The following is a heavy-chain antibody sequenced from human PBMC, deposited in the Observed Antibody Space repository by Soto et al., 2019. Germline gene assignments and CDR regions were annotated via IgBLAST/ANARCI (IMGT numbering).Heavy chain of an antibody. V-gene: IGHV3-30*04. Sequence: QEQLVESGGGVVRPGKSLRLSCEASGFNFTYNAMHWVRQAPGKGLEWVAVISFNGRKKFYARSVKGRFTISRDNSKNTLYLQINNLRPGDTAVYYCARDWLRRDDILTPSWNFNLWSQGTLVTAS. J-gene: IGHJ2*01. D-gene: IGHD3-9*01. CDR2: ISFNGRKK. CDR1: GFNFTYNA. CDR3: ARDWLRRDDILTPSWNFNL.